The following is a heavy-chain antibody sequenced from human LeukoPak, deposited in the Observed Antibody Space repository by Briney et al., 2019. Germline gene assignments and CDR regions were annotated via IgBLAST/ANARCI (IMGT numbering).Heavy chain of an antibody. CDR3: ARAGGSGYDQFDC. Sequence: SGTLSLTCAVSGGSISSSNWWSWVRQPPGKGLEWIGDIYHSGTTNYNPSLKSRVSISVDKSKNQFSLKLSSVTAADTAVYYCARAGGSGYDQFDCWGQGTLVTVSS. J-gene: IGHJ4*02. CDR2: IYHSGTT. CDR1: GGSISSSNW. V-gene: IGHV4-4*02. D-gene: IGHD5-12*01.